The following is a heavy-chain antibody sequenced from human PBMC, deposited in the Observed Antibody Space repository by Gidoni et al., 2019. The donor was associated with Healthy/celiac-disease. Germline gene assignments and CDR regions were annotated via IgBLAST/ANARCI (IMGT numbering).Heavy chain of an antibody. CDR2: IVVGSGNT. D-gene: IGHD1-26*01. CDR3: AAETDTWANDAFDI. Sequence: QMQLVQSGPEVKKPGTSVKFSCKASGFTFTSSAVQWVRQARGQRLEWIGWIVVGSGNTNYAQKFQERVTITRDMSTSTAYMELSSLRSEDTAVYYCAAETDTWANDAFDIWGQGTMVTVSS. CDR1: GFTFTSSA. V-gene: IGHV1-58*01. J-gene: IGHJ3*02.